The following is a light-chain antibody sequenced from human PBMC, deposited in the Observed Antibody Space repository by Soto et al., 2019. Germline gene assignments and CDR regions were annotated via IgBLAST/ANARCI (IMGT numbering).Light chain of an antibody. CDR3: SSYTGSNTRYV. Sequence: QSALTQPASVSGSPGQSITISCTGTSSDVGGYNYVSWYQQHPGKAPKLMIYDVSNRPSGVSNRFSGSKSGNTASLTISGLQAEDEAAYYCSSYTGSNTRYVFGTGTKLTVL. CDR1: SSDVGGYNY. V-gene: IGLV2-14*03. J-gene: IGLJ1*01. CDR2: DVS.